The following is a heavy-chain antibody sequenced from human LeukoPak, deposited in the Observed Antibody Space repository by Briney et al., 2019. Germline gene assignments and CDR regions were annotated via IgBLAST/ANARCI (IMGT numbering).Heavy chain of an antibody. D-gene: IGHD6-6*01. J-gene: IGHJ4*02. CDR1: GGSISSYY. Sequence: PSETLSLTCTVSGGSISSYYWSWIRQPPGKGLEWIGYIYYSGSTNYNPSLKSRVTISVDTSKNQFSLKLSSVTAADTAVYYCARHRAYSSSSPFDYWGRGTLVTVSS. V-gene: IGHV4-59*01. CDR3: ARHRAYSSSSPFDY. CDR2: IYYSGST.